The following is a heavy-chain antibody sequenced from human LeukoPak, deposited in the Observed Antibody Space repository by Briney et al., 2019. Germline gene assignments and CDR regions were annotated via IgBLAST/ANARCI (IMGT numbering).Heavy chain of an antibody. CDR1: GGSISSSSYY. J-gene: IGHJ4*02. CDR3: ARGTPKNYYDSSGYHYYFDY. CDR2: IYYSGST. Sequence: SETLSLTCTVSGGSISSSSYYWGWIRQPPGKGLEWIGSIYYSGSTYYNPSLKSRVTISVDTSKNQFSLKLSSVTAADTAVYYCARGTPKNYYDSSGYHYYFDYWGQGTLVTVSS. D-gene: IGHD3-22*01. V-gene: IGHV4-39*01.